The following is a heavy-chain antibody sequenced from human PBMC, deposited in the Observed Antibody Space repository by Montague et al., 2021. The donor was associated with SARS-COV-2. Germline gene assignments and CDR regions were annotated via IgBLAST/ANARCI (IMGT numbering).Heavy chain of an antibody. D-gene: IGHD2-21*02. Sequence: SLRLSCAAAGFWFSNHGMNWVRQAPGQGLEWVSYISPTGSTIYYADSVQGRFTISRDNAKNALYLQMNSLRADDTSMYYCARDKSAIGVTYGDLNSWGQGTRVTVSS. J-gene: IGHJ4*02. CDR3: ARDKSAIGVTYGDLNS. V-gene: IGHV3-48*03. CDR1: GFWFSNHG. CDR2: ISPTGSTI.